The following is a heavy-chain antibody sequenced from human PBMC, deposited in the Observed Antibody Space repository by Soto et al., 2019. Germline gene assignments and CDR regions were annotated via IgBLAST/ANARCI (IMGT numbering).Heavy chain of an antibody. Sequence: GGSLRLSCAASGFTFSSYGMHWVRQAPGKGLEWVAVISYDGRNKYYADAVKGRFTISRDNSKNTLYLQTNSLSTEDTAVYYFAKDRGALRWSEEHYYFDYWGQGSLVTVSS. V-gene: IGHV3-30*18. CDR2: ISYDGRNK. CDR1: GFTFSSYG. D-gene: IGHD4-17*01. CDR3: AKDRGALRWSEEHYYFDY. J-gene: IGHJ4*02.